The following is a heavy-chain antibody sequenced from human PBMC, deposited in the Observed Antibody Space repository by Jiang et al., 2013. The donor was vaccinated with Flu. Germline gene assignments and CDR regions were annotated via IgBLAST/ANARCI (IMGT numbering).Heavy chain of an antibody. CDR1: GGSISSGSYY. V-gene: IGHV4-61*02. D-gene: IGHD2-15*01. CDR3: ARYGGGSPFEIDP. CDR2: IYTSGST. Sequence: GSGLVKPSQTLSLTCTVSGGSISSGSYYWSWIRQPAGKGLEWIGRIYTSGSTNYNPSLKSRVTISVDTSKNQFSLKLSSVTAADTAVYYCARYGGGSPFEIDPWGQGTLVTVSS. J-gene: IGHJ5*02.